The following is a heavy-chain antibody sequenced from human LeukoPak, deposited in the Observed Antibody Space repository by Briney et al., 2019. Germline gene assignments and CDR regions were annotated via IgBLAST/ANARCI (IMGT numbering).Heavy chain of an antibody. V-gene: IGHV4-61*08. CDR3: AREYSGFDY. D-gene: IGHD5-12*01. J-gene: IGHJ4*02. CDR1: GDPISGHSDY. Sequence: PSETLSLTCTVSGDPISGHSDYKWTWIRQPPGKGLEWIGYSYHIGSTNYNPSLKSRVTISVDTSKNQFSLKLTSVTAADTAVYYCAREYSGFDYWGQGTLVTVSS. CDR2: SYHIGST.